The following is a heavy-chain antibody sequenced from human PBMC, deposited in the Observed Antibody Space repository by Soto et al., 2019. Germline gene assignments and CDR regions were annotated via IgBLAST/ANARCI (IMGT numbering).Heavy chain of an antibody. D-gene: IGHD6-19*01. CDR3: ARGAVAGRIWFDP. CDR2: ISSSGSTI. V-gene: IGHV3-11*01. Sequence: QVQLVESGGGLVKPGGSLRLSCAASGFTFSDYYMSWIRQAPGKGLEWVSYISSSGSTIYYADSVKGRFTISRDNAKNSLSLQMISLRAEDTAGYYRARGAVAGRIWFDPWGQGPLVTVSS. J-gene: IGHJ5*02. CDR1: GFTFSDYY.